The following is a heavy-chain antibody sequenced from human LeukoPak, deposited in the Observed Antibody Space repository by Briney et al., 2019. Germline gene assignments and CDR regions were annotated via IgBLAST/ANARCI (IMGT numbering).Heavy chain of an antibody. CDR2: IYYSGST. V-gene: IGHV4-39*01. J-gene: IGHJ4*02. Sequence: PSETLSLTCTVSGGSISSSSYYWGWIRQPTGKGLEWIGSIYYSGSTYYNPSLKSRVTISVDTSKNQFSLKLSSVTAADTAVYYCARQRGYCSSTSCSKKGAFDYWGQGTLVTVSS. D-gene: IGHD2-2*01. CDR3: ARQRGYCSSTSCSKKGAFDY. CDR1: GGSISSSSYY.